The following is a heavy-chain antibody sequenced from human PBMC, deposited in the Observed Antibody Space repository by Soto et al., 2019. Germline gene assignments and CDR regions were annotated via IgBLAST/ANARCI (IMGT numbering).Heavy chain of an antibody. CDR3: ARDGGYDILTGLVGYYGMDV. CDR1: GGTFSSYA. Sequence: ASVKVSCKASGGTFSSYAISWVRQAPGQGLEWMGGIIPIFGTANYAQKFQGRVTITADKSTSTAYMELSSLRSEDTAVYYCARDGGYDILTGLVGYYGMDVWGQGTTVTVSS. CDR2: IIPIFGTA. V-gene: IGHV1-69*06. J-gene: IGHJ6*02. D-gene: IGHD3-9*01.